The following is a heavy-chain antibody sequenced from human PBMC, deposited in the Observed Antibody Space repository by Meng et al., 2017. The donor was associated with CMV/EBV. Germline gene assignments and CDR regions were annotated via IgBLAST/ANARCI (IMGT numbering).Heavy chain of an antibody. D-gene: IGHD2-21*02. V-gene: IGHV4-30-4*08. CDR3: AREGDNPFDY. Sequence: AQLQGPGPGRVSATQTRSRTFPVSGGSIRRGDYYWSWIRPPPGKGLEWIGYIYYSGSTYYNPSLKSRVTISVDTSKNQFSPKLSSVTAADTAVYYCAREGDNPFDYWGQGTLVTVSS. J-gene: IGHJ4*02. CDR2: IYYSGST. CDR1: GGSIRRGDYY.